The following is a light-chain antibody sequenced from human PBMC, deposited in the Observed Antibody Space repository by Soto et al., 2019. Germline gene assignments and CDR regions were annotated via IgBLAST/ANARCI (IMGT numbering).Light chain of an antibody. CDR2: EDN. Sequence: QSALTQPASVSGSPGQSITISCTGTSSDVGNYNLVSWFQQHPGKAPKLMIYEDNKRPSGVSNRFSGSKSGNTASLTISGLQAEDEADYYCCSYARSSTFDVVFGGGTKLTVL. CDR1: SSDVGNYNL. CDR3: CSYARSSTFDVV. V-gene: IGLV2-23*01. J-gene: IGLJ2*01.